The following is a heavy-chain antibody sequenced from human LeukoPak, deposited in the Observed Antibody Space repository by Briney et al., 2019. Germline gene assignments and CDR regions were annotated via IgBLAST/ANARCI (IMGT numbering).Heavy chain of an antibody. V-gene: IGHV1-18*01. J-gene: IGHJ4*02. CDR2: ISTYNGDR. D-gene: IGHD6-19*01. CDR1: GYTFTSYG. CDR3: AKERYSSGWYYFDY. Sequence: ASVKVSCKTSGYTFTSYGISWVRQAPGQGLEWMGWISTYNGDRNYAQKLQGRVTMTTETSTSTAYMELRSLRSDDTAVFYCAKERYSSGWYYFDYWGQGTLVTVSS.